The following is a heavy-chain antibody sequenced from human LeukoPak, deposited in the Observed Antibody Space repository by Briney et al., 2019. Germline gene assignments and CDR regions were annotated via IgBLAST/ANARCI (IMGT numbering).Heavy chain of an antibody. Sequence: PSGTLSLTCTVSGGSISSSSYYWGWIRQPPGKGLEWIGSIYYSGSTYYNPSLKSRVTISVDTSKNQFSLKLSSVTAADTAVYYCARAPRQQLVHRWFDPWGQGTLVTVSS. CDR3: ARAPRQQLVHRWFDP. J-gene: IGHJ5*02. CDR1: GGSISSSSYY. CDR2: IYYSGST. V-gene: IGHV4-39*07. D-gene: IGHD6-13*01.